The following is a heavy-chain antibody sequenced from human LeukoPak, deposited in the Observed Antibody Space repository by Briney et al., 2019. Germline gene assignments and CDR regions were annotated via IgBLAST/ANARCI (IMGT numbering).Heavy chain of an antibody. D-gene: IGHD6-19*01. CDR1: GFTFSDYY. CDR3: ARDPSIAVAGRYY. J-gene: IGHJ4*02. Sequence: AGGSLRLSCAASGFTFSDYYMSWIRQAPGKGLEWVSYISSSGSTIYYADSVKGRFTISRDNAKNSLYLQMNSLRAEDTAVYYCARDPSIAVAGRYYWGQGTLVTVSS. CDR2: ISSSGSTI. V-gene: IGHV3-11*01.